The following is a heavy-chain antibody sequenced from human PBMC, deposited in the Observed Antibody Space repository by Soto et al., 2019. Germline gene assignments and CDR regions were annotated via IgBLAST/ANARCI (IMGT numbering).Heavy chain of an antibody. V-gene: IGHV4-34*01. CDR1: GGSFSGYY. D-gene: IGHD3-10*01. J-gene: IGHJ6*03. Sequence: SETLSLTCAVYGGSFSGYYWSWIRQPPGKGLEWIGEINHSGSTNYNPSLKSRVTISVDTSKNQFPLKLSSVTAADTAVYYCAREFGYYGSGSNPFYYMDVWGKGTTVTVSS. CDR2: INHSGST. CDR3: AREFGYYGSGSNPFYYMDV.